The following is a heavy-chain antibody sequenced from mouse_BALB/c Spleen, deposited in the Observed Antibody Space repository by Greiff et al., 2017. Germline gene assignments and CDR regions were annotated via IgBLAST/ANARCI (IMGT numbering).Heavy chain of an antibody. CDR3: ARGGGYDYDAWFAY. Sequence: EVKLVESGGGLVKPGGSLKLSCAASGFTFSSYAMSWVRQTPEKRLEWVASISSGGSTYYPDSVKGRFTISRDNARNILYLQMSSLRSEDTAMYYCARGGGYDYDAWFAYWGQGTLVTVSA. J-gene: IGHJ3*01. D-gene: IGHD2-4*01. CDR1: GFTFSSYA. V-gene: IGHV5-6-5*01. CDR2: ISSGGST.